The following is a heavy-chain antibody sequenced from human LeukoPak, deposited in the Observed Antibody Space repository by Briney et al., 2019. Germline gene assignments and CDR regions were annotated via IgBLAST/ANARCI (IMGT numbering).Heavy chain of an antibody. J-gene: IGHJ4*02. CDR3: ARGALLGATYFDY. Sequence: SVKVSCKASGGTFSSYAISWVRQAPGQGLEWMGGIIPIFGTANYAQKFQGRVTITTDESTSTAYMELSSLRSEDTAVYYCARGALLGATYFDYWGQGTLVTVSS. CDR1: GGTFSSYA. CDR2: IIPIFGTA. D-gene: IGHD1-26*01. V-gene: IGHV1-69*05.